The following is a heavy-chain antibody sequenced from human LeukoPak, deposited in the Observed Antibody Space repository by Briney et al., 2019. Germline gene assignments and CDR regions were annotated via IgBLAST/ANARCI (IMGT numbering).Heavy chain of an antibody. CDR2: IIPIFGTA. V-gene: IGHV1-69*13. CDR3: ARVEYYYGSGSYFNWFDP. Sequence: SVKVSCKASGGTFSSYAISWVRQAPGQGLEWMGGIIPIFGTANYAQKFQGRVTITADESTSTAYMELSSLRSEDTAVYYCARVEYYYGSGSYFNWFDPWGQGTLVTVSS. CDR1: GGTFSSYA. D-gene: IGHD3-10*01. J-gene: IGHJ5*02.